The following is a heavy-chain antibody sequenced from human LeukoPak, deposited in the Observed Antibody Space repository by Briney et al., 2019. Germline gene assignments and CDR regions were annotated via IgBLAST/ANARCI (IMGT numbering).Heavy chain of an antibody. V-gene: IGHV4-59*08. J-gene: IGHJ4*02. Sequence: PSETLSLTCTVSGGSISTYYWNWIRQHPGKGLEWIGYIHYSGTTNYNPSLKSRVTISVDTSKNQFSLKLSSVTAADTAIYHCARQSGITGTIDYFDYWGQGALVTVSS. D-gene: IGHD1-20*01. CDR2: IHYSGTT. CDR3: ARQSGITGTIDYFDY. CDR1: GGSISTYY.